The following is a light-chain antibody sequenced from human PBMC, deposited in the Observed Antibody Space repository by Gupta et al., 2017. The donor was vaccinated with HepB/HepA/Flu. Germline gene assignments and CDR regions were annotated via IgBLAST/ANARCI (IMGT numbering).Light chain of an antibody. CDR2: KDS. Sequence: SYELTQPLSVSVTSGQTARITCPGDALPKQYAYWYQQKPGQAPVLVIYKDSERPSGIPERFSGSSSGTTVTLNISGVQAEDEADYYCQSADSSGTYRGVFGGGTKLTVL. CDR3: QSADSSGTYRGV. CDR1: ALPKQY. V-gene: IGLV3-25*03. J-gene: IGLJ2*01.